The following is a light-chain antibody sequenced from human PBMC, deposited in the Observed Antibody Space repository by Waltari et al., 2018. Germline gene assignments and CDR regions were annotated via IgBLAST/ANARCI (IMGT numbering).Light chain of an antibody. Sequence: IVMTQSPATLSVSPGARATLSCSASQSISTNLAWFQEKPGQAPRLLIYGASTRATGVPARFSGSGSGTYFTLVISSLQPDDSATYWCQTYNNYGTFGQGTKVEI. J-gene: IGKJ1*01. V-gene: IGKV3-15*01. CDR2: GAS. CDR3: QTYNNYGT. CDR1: QSISTN.